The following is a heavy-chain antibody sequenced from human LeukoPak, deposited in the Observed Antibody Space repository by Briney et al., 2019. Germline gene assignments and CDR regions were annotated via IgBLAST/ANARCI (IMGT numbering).Heavy chain of an antibody. CDR2: ISSSGSTV. CDR1: GFTFSDYY. CDR3: ARARGYTSVGNY. V-gene: IGHV3-11*04. Sequence: GGSLRLSCAASGFTFSDYYMSWIGQAPGKRLEWVSYISSSGSTVYYADPVKGRFTISRDNAKNSLYLQMNSLRAEDTAVYYCARARGYTSVGNYWGQGTLVTVSS. J-gene: IGHJ4*02. D-gene: IGHD5-18*01.